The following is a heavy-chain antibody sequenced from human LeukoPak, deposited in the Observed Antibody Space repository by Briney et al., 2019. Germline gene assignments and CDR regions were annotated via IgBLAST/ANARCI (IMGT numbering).Heavy chain of an antibody. V-gene: IGHV3-66*02. CDR3: ARATYYDYVWGSYLDY. Sequence: GGSLRLSCAASGFPVSSNYMSWVRQAPGKGLEWVSVIYSGGSTYYADSVKGRFTISRDNSKNTLYLQMNSLRAEDTAVYYCARATYYDYVWGSYLDYWGQGTLVTVSS. CDR2: IYSGGST. CDR1: GFPVSSNY. J-gene: IGHJ4*02. D-gene: IGHD3-16*02.